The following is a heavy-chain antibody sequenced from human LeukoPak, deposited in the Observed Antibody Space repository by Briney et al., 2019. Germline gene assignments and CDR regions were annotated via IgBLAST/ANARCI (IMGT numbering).Heavy chain of an antibody. CDR2: ISSSGSTI. CDR1: GFTFSDYY. J-gene: IGHJ4*02. CDR3: ARDRYYFDSTGIPPGY. D-gene: IGHD3-22*01. V-gene: IGHV3-11*04. Sequence: GGSLRLSCAASGFTFSDYYMSWIRQAPGKGLEWVSYISSSGSTIYYADSVKGRFTISRDNAKNSLYLQMNSLRAEDTAVYYCARDRYYFDSTGIPPGYWGQGTLVTVSS.